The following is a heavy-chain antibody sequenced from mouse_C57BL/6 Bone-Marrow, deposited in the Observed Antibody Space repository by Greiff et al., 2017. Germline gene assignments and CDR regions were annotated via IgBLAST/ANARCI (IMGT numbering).Heavy chain of an antibody. CDR1: GFSLTSYG. D-gene: IGHD2-1*01. J-gene: IGHJ3*01. CDR2: IWSVGST. CDR3: ASIYYDNPFAY. V-gene: IGHV2-2*01. Sequence: VQRVESGPGLVQPSPSLSITCTVSGFSLTSYGVHWVRQSPGKGLEWLGVIWSVGSTDYNAAFISILSNSKDNSKSKVFFTMNSLQTDDTAIYSFASIYYDNPFAYWGQGTLLTVSA.